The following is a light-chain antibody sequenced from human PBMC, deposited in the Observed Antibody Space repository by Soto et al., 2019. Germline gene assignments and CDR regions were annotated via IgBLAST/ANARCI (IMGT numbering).Light chain of an antibody. V-gene: IGLV4-69*01. CDR2: LNSDGSH. CDR3: QTWGTGTPWV. CDR1: SGHSNYA. J-gene: IGLJ3*02. Sequence: QSVLTQSPSASASLGASVKLTCTLSSGHSNYAIAWHQQQPEKGPRYLMKLNSDGSHSKGDGIPDRFSGSSSGAERYLTISGLQSEDEADYYCQTWGTGTPWVFGGGTKLTVL.